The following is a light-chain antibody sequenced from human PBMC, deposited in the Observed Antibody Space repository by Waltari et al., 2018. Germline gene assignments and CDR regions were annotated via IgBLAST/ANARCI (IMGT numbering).Light chain of an antibody. J-gene: IGKJ4*01. V-gene: IGKV3-11*01. Sequence: DIVLTQSPATLSLSPGERATLSCRASQSISNYLAWYQQKPGQAPRRLIYDTSNRATGIPTMFSGSGFGTDFTLTISILEPEDFAIYYCQQRRNWPLTFGGGTKVEIK. CDR1: QSISNY. CDR3: QQRRNWPLT. CDR2: DTS.